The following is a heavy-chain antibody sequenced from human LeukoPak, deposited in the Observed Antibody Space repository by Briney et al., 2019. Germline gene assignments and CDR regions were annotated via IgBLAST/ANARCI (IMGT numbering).Heavy chain of an antibody. J-gene: IGHJ6*02. CDR3: ARDLHYYVAMDV. CDR2: IWYDESNQ. Sequence: GGSLRLSCAVSGFTVSTNYMSWVRQAPGKGLEWVAVIWYDESNQYYADSVKGRFTISRDNSKNTLYLQMNSLRAEDTALYYCARDLHYYVAMDVWGQGTTVTVSS. CDR1: GFTVSTNY. V-gene: IGHV3-33*08. D-gene: IGHD3-10*02.